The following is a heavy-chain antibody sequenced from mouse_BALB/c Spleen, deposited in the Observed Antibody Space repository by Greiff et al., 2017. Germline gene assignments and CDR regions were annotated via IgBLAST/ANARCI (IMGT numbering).Heavy chain of an antibody. CDR3: ASPIYDGYYDV. Sequence: EVQGVESGGGLVKPGGSLKLSCAASGFAFSSYDMSWVRQTPEKRLEWVAYISSGGGSTYYPDTVKGRFTISRDNAKNTLYLQMSSLKSEDTAMYYCASPIYDGYYDVWGAGTTVTVSS. V-gene: IGHV5-12-1*01. CDR1: GFAFSSYD. CDR2: ISSGGGST. D-gene: IGHD2-3*01. J-gene: IGHJ1*01.